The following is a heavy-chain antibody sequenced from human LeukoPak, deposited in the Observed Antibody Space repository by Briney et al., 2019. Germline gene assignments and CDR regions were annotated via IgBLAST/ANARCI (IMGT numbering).Heavy chain of an antibody. D-gene: IGHD2-2*01. CDR1: GFTFSSYS. Sequence: PGGSLRLSCAASGFTFSSYSMNWVRQAPGKELEWVSYISSSSSTIYYADSVKRRFTISRDDNKNSQYLQMNSLRAEDTAVYYCAREEARERYCSSTSCYLYYYYYMDVWGKGTTVTV. J-gene: IGHJ6*03. CDR2: ISSSSSTI. CDR3: AREEARERYCSSTSCYLYYYYYMDV. V-gene: IGHV3-48*01.